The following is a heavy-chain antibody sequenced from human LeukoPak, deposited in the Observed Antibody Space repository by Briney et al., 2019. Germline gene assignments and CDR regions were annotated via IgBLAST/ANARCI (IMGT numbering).Heavy chain of an antibody. Sequence: GGSLRLSCAASGFTFSSYGMHWVRQAPGKGLEWVAFIRYDGSNKYYADSVKGRFTISRDNSKNTLYLQMNSLRAEDTAVYYCARVPASRIVGATIGRGDAFDIWGQGTMVTVSS. CDR2: IRYDGSNK. D-gene: IGHD1-26*01. CDR1: GFTFSSYG. V-gene: IGHV3-30*02. J-gene: IGHJ3*02. CDR3: ARVPASRIVGATIGRGDAFDI.